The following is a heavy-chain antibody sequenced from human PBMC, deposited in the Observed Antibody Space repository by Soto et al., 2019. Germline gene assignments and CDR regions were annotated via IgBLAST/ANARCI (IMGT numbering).Heavy chain of an antibody. V-gene: IGHV1-18*04. CDR2: ISAYNGNT. D-gene: IGHD3-9*01. CDR1: GYTFTGYY. J-gene: IGHJ3*02. Sequence: ASVKVSCKASGYTFTGYYMHWVRQAPGQGLEWMGWISAYNGNTNYAQKLQGRVTMTTDTSTSTAYMELRSLRSDDTAVYYCARVGKYFDWLSPGDAFDIWGQGTMVTVSS. CDR3: ARVGKYFDWLSPGDAFDI.